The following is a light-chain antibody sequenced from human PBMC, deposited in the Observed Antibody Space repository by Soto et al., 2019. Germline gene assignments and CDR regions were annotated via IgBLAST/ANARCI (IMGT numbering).Light chain of an antibody. V-gene: IGKV3-15*01. CDR3: QQYNNWPPLT. Sequence: EIVMTQSPATLSVSPGERATLSCRASQSVSTNLAWYQQKPGQSPRLLIYGTSTRATGVPARFSGSGSGTDITLTISRLEPEDFAVYYCQQYNNWPPLTFGGGTKVDI. CDR2: GTS. CDR1: QSVSTN. J-gene: IGKJ4*01.